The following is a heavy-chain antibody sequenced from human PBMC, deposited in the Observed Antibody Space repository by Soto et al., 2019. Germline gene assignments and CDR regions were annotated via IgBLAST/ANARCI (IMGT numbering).Heavy chain of an antibody. Sequence: QVQLQESGPGLVKPSETLSLTCTVSGGSISSYYWSWIRQPPGKGLEWIGFIVYSGGTSYNPSLKSRVTISRDASEYQFSLKLNSVTAADTAVYYCASMIGDPVLSFDSWGQGTLVAVSS. V-gene: IGHV4-59*01. D-gene: IGHD3-10*02. CDR3: ASMIGDPVLSFDS. CDR2: IVYSGGT. CDR1: GGSISSYY. J-gene: IGHJ5*01.